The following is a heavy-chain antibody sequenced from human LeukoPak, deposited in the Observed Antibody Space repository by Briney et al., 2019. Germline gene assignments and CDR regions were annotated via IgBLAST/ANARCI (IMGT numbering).Heavy chain of an antibody. J-gene: IGHJ4*02. CDR2: ISGSGGST. V-gene: IGHV3-23*01. D-gene: IGHD1-26*01. Sequence: GGSLRLSCAASGFTFSSYAMSWVRQAPGKGLEWVSAISGSGGSTYYADSVKGRFTISRDNSKNTLYLQMNSLRAEDTAVYYCARGGRYSGSSSDYWGQGTLVTVSS. CDR3: ARGGRYSGSSSDY. CDR1: GFTFSSYA.